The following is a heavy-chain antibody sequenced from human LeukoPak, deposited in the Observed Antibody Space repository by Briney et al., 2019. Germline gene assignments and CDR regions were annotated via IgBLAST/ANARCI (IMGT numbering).Heavy chain of an antibody. CDR2: INPNNGET. Sequence: ASVKVSCKASGYTFTAQYMHWVRQAPGQGVEWMGWINPNNGETKYAQSFLGRVTMTRDTSTTTAYMELSSLRSDDTAVYFCASYPRSIPTPPFDYWGQGTLVTVSS. V-gene: IGHV1-2*02. J-gene: IGHJ4*02. CDR1: GYTFTAQY. D-gene: IGHD2-21*01. CDR3: ASYPRSIPTPPFDY.